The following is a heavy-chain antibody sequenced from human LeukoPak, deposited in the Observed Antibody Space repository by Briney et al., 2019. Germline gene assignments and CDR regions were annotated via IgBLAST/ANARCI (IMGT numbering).Heavy chain of an antibody. CDR2: ISSSGSTI. D-gene: IGHD4-23*01. J-gene: IGHJ4*02. CDR3: AKIRWQADY. CDR1: GFTFSSYW. Sequence: GGSLRLSCAASGFTFSSYWMSWVRQAPGKGLEWVSYISSSGSTIYYADSVKGRFTISRDNAKNSLYLQMNSLRAEDTAVYYCAKIRWQADYWGQGTLVTVSS. V-gene: IGHV3-48*04.